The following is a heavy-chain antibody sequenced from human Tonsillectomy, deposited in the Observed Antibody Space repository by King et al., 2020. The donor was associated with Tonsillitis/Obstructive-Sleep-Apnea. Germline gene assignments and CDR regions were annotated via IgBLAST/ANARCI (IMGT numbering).Heavy chain of an antibody. J-gene: IGHJ4*02. Sequence: VQLVESGGGLVQPGGSLRLSFAASVITFSSYAMSWVRQAPGKGLEWVSTISGGGGGTYYADSVKGRFTISRDNSKNTLYLQMNSLRAEDTAVYYCAKAMVQGIIITIFDYWGQGTLVTVSS. V-gene: IGHV3-23*04. CDR3: AKAMVQGIIITIFDY. CDR2: ISGGGGGT. CDR1: VITFSSYA. D-gene: IGHD3-10*01.